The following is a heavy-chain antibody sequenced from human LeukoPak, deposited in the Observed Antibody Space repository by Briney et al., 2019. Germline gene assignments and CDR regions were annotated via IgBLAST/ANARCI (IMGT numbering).Heavy chain of an antibody. Sequence: GGSLRLSCAASGFTFSRYAMRWVRQAPGKGLVWVSRINSDGSSTSYADSVKGRFTISRDNAKNTLYLQMNSLRAEDTAVHYCAREEDYGSKPDAFDIWGQGTMVTVSS. CDR2: INSDGSST. CDR1: GFTFSRYA. CDR3: AREEDYGSKPDAFDI. J-gene: IGHJ3*02. V-gene: IGHV3-74*01. D-gene: IGHD3-10*01.